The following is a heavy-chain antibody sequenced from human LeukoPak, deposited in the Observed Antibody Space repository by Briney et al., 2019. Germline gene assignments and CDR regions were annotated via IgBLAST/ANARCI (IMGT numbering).Heavy chain of an antibody. Sequence: PSETLSLTCTVSGGSISSYYWSWIRQPPGKGLEWIGYIYYSGSTNYNPSLKSRVTISVDTSKNQFSLKLSSVTAADTAVYYCVRDRYYYDSSGYYWYFDLWGRGTLVTVSS. CDR3: VRDRYYYDSSGYYWYFDL. J-gene: IGHJ2*01. V-gene: IGHV4-59*01. CDR1: GGSISSYY. CDR2: IYYSGST. D-gene: IGHD3-22*01.